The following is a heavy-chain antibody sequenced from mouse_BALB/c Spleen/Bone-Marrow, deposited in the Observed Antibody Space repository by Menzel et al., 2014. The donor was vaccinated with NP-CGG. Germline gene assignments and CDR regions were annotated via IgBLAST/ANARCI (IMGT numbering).Heavy chain of an antibody. V-gene: IGHV1-69*02. CDR1: GYTFXSYW. CDR3: ARGLYGNSGY. J-gene: IGHJ2*01. Sequence: QVQLQQSGAELVKPGASVKLSCKASGYTFXSYWMHWVKQRPGQGLEWIGEIDPSDSYTNYNQKFKGKATLTVDKSSSTACMQLSSLTSEDSAVYYCARGLYGNSGYWGQGTTLTVSS. D-gene: IGHD2-1*01. CDR2: IDPSDSYT.